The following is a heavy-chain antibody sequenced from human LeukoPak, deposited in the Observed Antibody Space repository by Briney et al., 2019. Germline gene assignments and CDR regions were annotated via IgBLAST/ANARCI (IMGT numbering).Heavy chain of an antibody. CDR3: ARDLRYFTMHY. D-gene: IGHD3-10*01. J-gene: IGHJ4*02. V-gene: IGHV1-69*04. CDR2: IIPILGIA. Sequence: EASVKVSCKASGGTFSSYAISWVRQAPGQGLEWMGRIIPILGIANYAQKFQGRVTITADKSTSTAYMELSSLRSEDTAAYYCARDLRYFTMHYWGQGTLVTVSS. CDR1: GGTFSSYA.